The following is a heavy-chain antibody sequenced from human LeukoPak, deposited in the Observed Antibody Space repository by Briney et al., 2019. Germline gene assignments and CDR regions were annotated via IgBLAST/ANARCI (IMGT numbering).Heavy chain of an antibody. CDR2: ISSSSSYI. V-gene: IGHV3-21*01. D-gene: IGHD4-23*01. CDR3: ARMDYAGNWPDF. Sequence: PGVSLRLSCAASGFTFSSYRMNWVRQAPGKGLEWVSSISSSSSYIYYADSVKGRFTVSRDNAKDSLYLQMSSLRAEDSTVYYCARMDYAGNWPDFWGQGTLVTVSS. CDR1: GFTFSSYR. J-gene: IGHJ4*02.